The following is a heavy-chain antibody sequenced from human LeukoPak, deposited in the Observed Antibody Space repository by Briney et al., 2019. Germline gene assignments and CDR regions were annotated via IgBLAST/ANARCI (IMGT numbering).Heavy chain of an antibody. J-gene: IGHJ4*02. CDR1: GFTFSSYA. V-gene: IGHV3-23*01. Sequence: SGGSLRLSCTTSGFTFSSYALSWVRQAPGKGLEWVSGIRVSSGTYYPDSVTGRFTISRDNSENTLYLQMSGLRAEDTAIYYCAKGTGDTAYYFDFWGQGVLVTVSS. D-gene: IGHD7-27*01. CDR3: AKGTGDTAYYFDF. CDR2: IRVSSGT.